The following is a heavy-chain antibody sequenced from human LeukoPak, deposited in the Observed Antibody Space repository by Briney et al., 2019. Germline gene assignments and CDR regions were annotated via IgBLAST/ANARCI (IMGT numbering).Heavy chain of an antibody. D-gene: IGHD3-10*01. CDR1: GFTFSNYW. CDR2: INDDGSAT. CDR3: AKAGRGGAITMVRGVKGDYYYMDV. Sequence: GGSLRLSCAASGFTFSNYWMHWVRQVPGKGLVWVSRINDDGSATFYADSVKGRFTISRDNAKNTLFLQINSLRAEDTAVYYCAKAGRGGAITMVRGVKGDYYYMDVWGKGTTVTISS. J-gene: IGHJ6*03. V-gene: IGHV3-74*01.